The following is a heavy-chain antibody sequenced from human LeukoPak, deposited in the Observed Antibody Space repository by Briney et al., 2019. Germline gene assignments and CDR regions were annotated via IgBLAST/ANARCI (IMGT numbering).Heavy chain of an antibody. CDR2: INHSGST. CDR1: GGSISSYY. Sequence: SETLSLTCTVSGGSISSYYWSWIRQPPGKGLEWIGEINHSGSTNYNPSLKSRVTISVDTSQNEFPLQLSSVTAADTAVYYCARGFWFYDYWGQGTLVTVSS. J-gene: IGHJ4*02. V-gene: IGHV4-34*01. D-gene: IGHD3-9*01. CDR3: ARGFWFYDY.